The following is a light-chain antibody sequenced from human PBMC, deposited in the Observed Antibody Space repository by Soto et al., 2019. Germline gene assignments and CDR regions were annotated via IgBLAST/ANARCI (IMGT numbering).Light chain of an antibody. V-gene: IGKV1-5*03. CDR1: QSISSW. CDR3: QQYKSYPWT. J-gene: IGKJ1*01. CDR2: KAS. Sequence: NHMTQSPSTLSASVGDRVTITCRASQSISSWLAWYQQKPGKAPNLLIYKASSLRSGVPSRFSGSGSGTEFTLTISSLQPDDSATYYCQQYKSYPWTFGQGTKVDIK.